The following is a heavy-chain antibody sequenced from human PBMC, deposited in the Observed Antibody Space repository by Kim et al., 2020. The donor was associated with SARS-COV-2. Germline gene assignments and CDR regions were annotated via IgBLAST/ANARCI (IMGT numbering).Heavy chain of an antibody. CDR2: ISWNSGSI. D-gene: IGHD3-3*01. CDR1: GFTFDDYA. J-gene: IGHJ3*02. Sequence: GGSLRLSCAASGFTFDDYAMHWVRQAPGKGLEWVSGISWNSGSIGYADSVKGRFTISRDNAKNSLYLQMNSLRAEDTALYYCANSHSRFWSGYYAFDIWGQGTMVTVSS. V-gene: IGHV3-9*01. CDR3: ANSHSRFWSGYYAFDI.